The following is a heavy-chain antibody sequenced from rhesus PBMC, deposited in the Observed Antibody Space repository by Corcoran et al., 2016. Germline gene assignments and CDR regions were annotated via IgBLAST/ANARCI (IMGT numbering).Heavy chain of an antibody. D-gene: IGHD4-29*01. J-gene: IGHJ4*01. CDR1: GFSLSTSGMR. V-gene: IGHV2S2*01. Sequence: QVTLKESGPALLKPTQTLTLTGTFSGFSLSTSGMRVRWIRQPPGKALEWLTRIDVDDYKYSSTSLKRRLTISKDTAKNQVVLTMTNMDPVDTATYYCARTRYYGSSYYFDYWGRGVLVTVSS. CDR3: ARTRYYGSSYYFDY. CDR2: IDVDDYK.